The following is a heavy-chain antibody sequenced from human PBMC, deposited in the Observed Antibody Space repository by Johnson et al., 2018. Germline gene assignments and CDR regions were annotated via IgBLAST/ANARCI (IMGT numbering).Heavy chain of an antibody. Sequence: QLLESGGGLVQPGGSLRLSCAASGFTFSSFWMHWVRQAPGKGLVWVSRITSDGSTTTYADYVKGRFTVAGDNAKNTLYLQMNSLRAEDTAVYYCARAAKYSYGLVWGKGTTVTVSS. V-gene: IGHV3-74*01. CDR2: ITSDGSTT. D-gene: IGHD5-18*01. CDR1: GFTFSSFW. J-gene: IGHJ6*04. CDR3: ARAAKYSYGLV.